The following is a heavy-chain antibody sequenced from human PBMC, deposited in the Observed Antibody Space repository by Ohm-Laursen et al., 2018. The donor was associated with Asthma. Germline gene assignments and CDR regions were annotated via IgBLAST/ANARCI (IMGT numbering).Heavy chain of an antibody. CDR3: VCGYSYGYFDY. V-gene: IGHV4-34*01. D-gene: IGHD5-18*01. Sequence: SETLSLTCTVYGGSFSGYYWSWIRQPPGKGLEWIGEINHSGSTNYNPSLKSRVTISVDTSKNQFSLKLSSVTTADTAVYYCVCGYSYGYFDYWGQGTLVTVSS. J-gene: IGHJ4*02. CDR1: GGSFSGYY. CDR2: INHSGST.